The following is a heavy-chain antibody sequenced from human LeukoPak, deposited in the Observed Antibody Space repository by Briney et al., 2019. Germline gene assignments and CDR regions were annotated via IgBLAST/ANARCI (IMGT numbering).Heavy chain of an antibody. CDR1: GGSISSYY. V-gene: IGHV4-59*01. J-gene: IGHJ4*02. CDR3: ARASSDSGYDYFLDY. D-gene: IGHD5-12*01. CDR2: IYYSGST. Sequence: SETLSLTCTVSGGSISSYYWSWIRQPPGKGLEWIGYIYYSGSTNYNPSLKSRVTISVGTSKNQFSLKLSSVTAADTAVYYCARASSDSGYDYFLDYWGQGTLVTVSS.